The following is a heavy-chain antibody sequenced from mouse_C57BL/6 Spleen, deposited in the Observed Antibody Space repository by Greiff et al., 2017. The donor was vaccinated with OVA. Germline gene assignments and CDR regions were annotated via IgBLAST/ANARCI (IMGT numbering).Heavy chain of an antibody. J-gene: IGHJ1*03. Sequence: EVKVEESGAGLVKPGGSLKLSCAASGFTFSSYAMSWVRQTPEKRLEWVAYISSGGDYIYYADTVKGRFTISRDNARNTLYLQMSSLKSEDTAMYYCTRVITTVVATRYWYFDVWGTGTTVTVSS. CDR2: ISSGGDYI. V-gene: IGHV5-9-1*02. D-gene: IGHD1-1*01. CDR1: GFTFSSYA. CDR3: TRVITTVVATRYWYFDV.